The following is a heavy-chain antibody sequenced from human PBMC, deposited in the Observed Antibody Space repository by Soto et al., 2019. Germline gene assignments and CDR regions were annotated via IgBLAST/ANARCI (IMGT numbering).Heavy chain of an antibody. CDR3: ASHGGIAAAGFDY. V-gene: IGHV3-21*01. CDR1: GFTFSSYS. J-gene: IGHJ4*02. CDR2: ISSSSSYI. D-gene: IGHD6-13*01. Sequence: EVQLVESGGGLVKPGGSLRLSCAASGFTFSSYSMNWVRQAPGKGLEWVSSISSSSSYIYYADSVKGRFTISRDNAKNSLYLQMNSLRAEDTAVDYCASHGGIAAAGFDYWGQGSLVTVS.